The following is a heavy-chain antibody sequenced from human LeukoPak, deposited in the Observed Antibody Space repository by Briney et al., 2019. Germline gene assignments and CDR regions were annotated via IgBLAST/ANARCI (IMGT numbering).Heavy chain of an antibody. J-gene: IGHJ6*03. D-gene: IGHD5-12*01. CDR2: ITSSSSYA. Sequence: PGRSLRLSCAASGFTFSSYGMHWVRQAPGKRLEWVSSITSSSSYAFYADSVKGRFTISRDNAKSSLYLQMNNLRAEDTAVYYCARDPYSGHYGNDYYYYMDVWGKGTTVTISS. V-gene: IGHV3-21*01. CDR3: ARDPYSGHYGNDYYYYMDV. CDR1: GFTFSSYG.